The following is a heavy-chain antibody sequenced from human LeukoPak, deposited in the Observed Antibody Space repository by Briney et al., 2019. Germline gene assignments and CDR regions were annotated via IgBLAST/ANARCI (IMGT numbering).Heavy chain of an antibody. Sequence: GGSLRLSCAASGFTFSDYYMSWIRQAPGKGLEWVSYISSSGSTIYYADSVKGRFTISRDDSKSTLYLQMNSLRVEDTAVYYCTAAHSNSWSVFWGQGTLVTVSS. CDR1: GFTFSDYY. CDR2: ISSSGSTI. J-gene: IGHJ5*01. CDR3: TAAHSNSWSVF. D-gene: IGHD2/OR15-2a*01. V-gene: IGHV3-11*01.